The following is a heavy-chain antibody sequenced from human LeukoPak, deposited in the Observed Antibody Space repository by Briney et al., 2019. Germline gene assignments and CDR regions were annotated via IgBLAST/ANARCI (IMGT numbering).Heavy chain of an antibody. V-gene: IGHV3-7*01. CDR3: ARDLFSYGANQDDF. CDR1: GFTFSSYW. Sequence: PGGSLRLSCAASGFTFSSYWMNWVLQAPGKGLEWVANINQDGSDKYYVDSVKGRFTISRDNAKRSLYLQMNSLRAEDTAVYYCARDLFSYGANQDDFWGQGTLVTVSS. J-gene: IGHJ4*02. D-gene: IGHD5-18*01. CDR2: INQDGSDK.